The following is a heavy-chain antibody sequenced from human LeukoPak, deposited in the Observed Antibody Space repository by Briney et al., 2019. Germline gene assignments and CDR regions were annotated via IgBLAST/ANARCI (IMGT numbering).Heavy chain of an antibody. Sequence: SQTLSLTCAISGDSFSSNSAAWNWLRQSPSRGLEWLGRTYYRSKWYNDYAVSVKSRITINPDTSKNQFSLQLNSVTPEDTAVYYCARESWDIEGYNWFDPWGQGTLVTVSS. J-gene: IGHJ5*02. CDR2: TYYRSKWYN. D-gene: IGHD2-15*01. V-gene: IGHV6-1*01. CDR3: ARESWDIEGYNWFDP. CDR1: GDSFSSNSAA.